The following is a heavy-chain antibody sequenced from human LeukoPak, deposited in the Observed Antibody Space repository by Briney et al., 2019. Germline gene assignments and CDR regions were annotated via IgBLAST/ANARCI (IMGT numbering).Heavy chain of an antibody. V-gene: IGHV3-21*01. Sequence: PSETLSLTCTVSGGSISSSSYYWGWIRQPPGKGLEWVSSISSSSSYIYYADSVKGRFTISRDNAKNSLYLQMNSLRAEDTAVYYCARDPRITMVRGGPSWFDPWGQGTLVTVSS. CDR1: GGSISSSS. CDR2: ISSSSSYI. D-gene: IGHD3-10*01. J-gene: IGHJ5*02. CDR3: ARDPRITMVRGGPSWFDP.